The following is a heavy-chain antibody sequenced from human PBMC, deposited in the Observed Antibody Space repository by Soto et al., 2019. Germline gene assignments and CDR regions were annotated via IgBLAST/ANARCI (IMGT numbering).Heavy chain of an antibody. V-gene: IGHV4-4*07. Sequence: SETLSLTCTVSGGSISSYYWSWIRQPAGKGLEWIGRIYTSGSTNYNPSLKSRVTMSVDTSKNQFSLKLSSVSAADTAVYYCARDGLELRGYYYGMDVWGQGTTVTVSS. D-gene: IGHD1-7*01. CDR1: GGSISSYY. J-gene: IGHJ6*02. CDR3: ARDGLELRGYYYGMDV. CDR2: IYTSGST.